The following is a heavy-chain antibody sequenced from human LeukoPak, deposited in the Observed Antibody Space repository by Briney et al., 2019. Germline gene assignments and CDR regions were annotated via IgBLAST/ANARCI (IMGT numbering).Heavy chain of an antibody. Sequence: TGGSLRLSCAVSGFSFSDYGMHWVRQAPGKRLEWVTFVRYDGSNKYYADSVNGRFTISRDNSKNTLYLQMNSLRAEDTTVYYCAKRAVLTTFQSSLANYYYYMDVWGKGTTVTVSS. CDR2: VRYDGSNK. V-gene: IGHV3-30*02. CDR3: AKRAVLTTFQSSLANYYYYMDV. J-gene: IGHJ6*03. D-gene: IGHD1-1*01. CDR1: GFSFSDYG.